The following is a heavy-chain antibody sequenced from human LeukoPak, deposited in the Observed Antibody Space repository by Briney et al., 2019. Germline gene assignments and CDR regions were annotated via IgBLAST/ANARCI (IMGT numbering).Heavy chain of an antibody. CDR2: VNSNGDTI. Sequence: GGSLRLSCAASGFTFSTYAMHWVRQAPGKGLEYVSGVNSNGDTIYYADSVKGRFTISRDNSKNTLYLHMGSLRAEDTAAYYCARELDYCFDYWGQGTLVTVSS. CDR3: ARELDYCFDY. CDR1: GFTFSTYA. D-gene: IGHD1-1*01. J-gene: IGHJ4*02. V-gene: IGHV3-64*02.